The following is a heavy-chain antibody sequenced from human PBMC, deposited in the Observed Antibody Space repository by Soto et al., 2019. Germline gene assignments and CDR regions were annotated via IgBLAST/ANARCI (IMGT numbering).Heavy chain of an antibody. CDR2: ISYDGSIK. Sequence: QVQLVESGGGVVQPGRSLRLSCAASGFTFSNYGMHWVRQAPGKGLEWVAIISYDGSIKYYADSVKGRFTISRDNSKNTLFLQLNSLRPEDTAVYYCAKDRKGVRGSSYGHNWFDPWGQGTLVTVSS. D-gene: IGHD5-18*01. CDR1: GFTFSNYG. V-gene: IGHV3-30*18. J-gene: IGHJ5*02. CDR3: AKDRKGVRGSSYGHNWFDP.